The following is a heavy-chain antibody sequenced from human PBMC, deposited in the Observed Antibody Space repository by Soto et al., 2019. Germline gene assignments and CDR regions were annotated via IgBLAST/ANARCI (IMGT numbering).Heavy chain of an antibody. D-gene: IGHD3-3*01. CDR1: GGSFSGYY. Sequence: SETLSLTCAVYGGSFSGYYWSWIRQPPGKGLEWIGEINHSGSTNYNPSLKSRVTISVDTSKNQFSLKLSSVTAADTAVYYCARIPVWSGYYYYYYGMDVWGQGITVTVSS. CDR3: ARIPVWSGYYYYYYGMDV. J-gene: IGHJ6*02. V-gene: IGHV4-34*01. CDR2: INHSGST.